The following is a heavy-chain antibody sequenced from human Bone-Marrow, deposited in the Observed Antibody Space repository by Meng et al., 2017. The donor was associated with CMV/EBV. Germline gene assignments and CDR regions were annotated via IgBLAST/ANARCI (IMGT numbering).Heavy chain of an antibody. Sequence: ASVKVSCKASGYTFTGYYMHWVRQAPGQGLEWMGWINPNSGGTNYAQKFQGRVTMTRDTSISTAYMEPSRLRSDDTAVYYCARDRTIFGVVTHYYGMDVWGQGTTVTVSS. J-gene: IGHJ6*02. CDR1: GYTFTGYY. D-gene: IGHD3-3*01. CDR3: ARDRTIFGVVTHYYGMDV. V-gene: IGHV1-2*02. CDR2: INPNSGGT.